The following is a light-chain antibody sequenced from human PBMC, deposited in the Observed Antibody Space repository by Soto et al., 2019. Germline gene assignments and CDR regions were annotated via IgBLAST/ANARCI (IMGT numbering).Light chain of an antibody. CDR1: QSISSW. CDR2: KAS. Sequence: DIQMTQSPSTLSASVGDRVTITCRASQSISSWLAWYQQKPGKAPSLLIYKASTLQGGVPARFSGSGSGTEFTLTISSLQPDDFATYYCQQYHDYSRTFGQGTKAEI. V-gene: IGKV1-5*03. CDR3: QQYHDYSRT. J-gene: IGKJ1*01.